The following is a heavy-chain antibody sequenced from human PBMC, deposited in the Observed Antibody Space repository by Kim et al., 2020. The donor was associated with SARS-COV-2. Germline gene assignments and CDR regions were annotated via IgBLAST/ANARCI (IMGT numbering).Heavy chain of an antibody. CDR2: ISYDGSNK. Sequence: GGSLRLSCAASGFTFSSYAMHWVRQAPGKGLEWVAVISYDGSNKYYVDSVKGRFTISRDNSKNTLYLQMNSLRAEDTAVYYCARNRDPYYDDIYTGAFDIWGQGTMVTVSS. CDR3: ARNRDPYYDDIYTGAFDI. J-gene: IGHJ3*02. D-gene: IGHD3-22*01. V-gene: IGHV3-30*04. CDR1: GFTFSSYA.